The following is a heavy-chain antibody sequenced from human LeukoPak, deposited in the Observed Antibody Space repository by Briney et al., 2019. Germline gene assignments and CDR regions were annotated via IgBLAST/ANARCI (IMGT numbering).Heavy chain of an antibody. J-gene: IGHJ4*02. Sequence: GGSLRLSCAASGFTLSRSWMHWVRQAPGKGLVWVSRINIDGSNIIYADSVKGRFTISRDNAKNTLYLQTNSLRAEDTAMYYCARDRGGSGPTTTDSWGQGTLVTISS. D-gene: IGHD6-19*01. CDR3: ARDRGGSGPTTTDS. V-gene: IGHV3-74*01. CDR1: GFTLSRSW. CDR2: INIDGSNI.